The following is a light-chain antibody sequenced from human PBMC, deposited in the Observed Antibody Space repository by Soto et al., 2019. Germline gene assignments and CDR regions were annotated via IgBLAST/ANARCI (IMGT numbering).Light chain of an antibody. CDR2: GAS. CDR1: QTVSSNC. V-gene: IGKV3-20*01. CDR3: QHSSNSPPTWT. Sequence: EIVLTQSPGTLSLSPGDRATLSCRASQTVSSNCLAWYQQKPGQAPRVLIYGASSRAAGIPDRFSGSGSGTDFTLTISRLEPEDFAVYYCQHSSNSPPTWTFGQGTKVEIK. J-gene: IGKJ1*01.